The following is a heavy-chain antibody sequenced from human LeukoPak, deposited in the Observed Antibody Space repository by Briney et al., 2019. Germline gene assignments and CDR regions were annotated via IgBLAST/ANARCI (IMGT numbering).Heavy chain of an antibody. CDR1: GGSFSGYY. CDR3: ASIAVAGTGGNWFDP. J-gene: IGHJ5*02. V-gene: IGHV4-34*01. CDR2: INHSGI. Sequence: SETLSLTCAVYGGSFSGYYWNWIRQPPGKGLEWIGEINHSGIKYNPSLKSRVTISVDTSKNQFSLKLSSVTAADTAVYYCASIAVAGTGGNWFDPWGQGTLVTVSS. D-gene: IGHD6-19*01.